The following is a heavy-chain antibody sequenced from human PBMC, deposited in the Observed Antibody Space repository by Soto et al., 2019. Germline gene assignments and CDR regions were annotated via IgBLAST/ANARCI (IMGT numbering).Heavy chain of an antibody. J-gene: IGHJ6*03. CDR3: ARDRGVAAAANYYYDMDV. CDR2: IKQDGSEK. V-gene: IGHV3-7*03. CDR1: GFTFSSYW. Sequence: GGSLRLSCAASGFTFSSYWMSWVRQAPGKGLEWVANIKQDGSEKYYVDSVKGRFTISRDNAKNSLYLQMNSLRAEDTAVYYCARDRGVAAAANYYYDMDVWGKGTTVTVSS. D-gene: IGHD6-13*01.